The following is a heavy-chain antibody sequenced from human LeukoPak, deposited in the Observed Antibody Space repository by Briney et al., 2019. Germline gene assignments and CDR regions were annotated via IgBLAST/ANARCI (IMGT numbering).Heavy chain of an antibody. D-gene: IGHD3-10*01. CDR2: ISYSGRVI. J-gene: IGHJ6*03. CDR1: GFTFDTFG. CDR3: ARDDSGYYYYMDF. Sequence: GGSLRLPCAASGFTFDTFGMHWVRRAPGQGLEWLSYISYSGRVIYYADSVKGRFTISRDNDENSLYLQMSSLGAEDTAVYYCARDDSGYYYYMDFWGEGTTVTVSS. V-gene: IGHV3-48*01.